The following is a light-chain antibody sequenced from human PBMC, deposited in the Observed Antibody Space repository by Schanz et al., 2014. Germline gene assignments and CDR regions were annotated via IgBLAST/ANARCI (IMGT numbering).Light chain of an antibody. CDR3: MQALPNPGYT. Sequence: DIVMTQSPLSLSVTPGEPASISCRSSQSLLHSNGYNYLDWYLQKPGQSPQLLIYLGSNRASGVPDRFSGSGSGTDFTLKISRVEAEDVGVYYCMQALPNPGYTFGPGTKLEIK. V-gene: IGKV2-28*01. CDR1: QSLLHSNGYNY. J-gene: IGKJ2*01. CDR2: LGS.